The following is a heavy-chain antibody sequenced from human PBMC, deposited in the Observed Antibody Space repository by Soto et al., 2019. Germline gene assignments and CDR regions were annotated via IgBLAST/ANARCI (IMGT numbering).Heavy chain of an antibody. D-gene: IGHD6-13*01. CDR1: GGSVSSGSYY. Sequence: SETLSLTCTVSGGSVSSGSYYWSWNRQPPGKGLEWIGYIYYSGSTNYNPSLKSRVTISVDTSKNQFSLKLSSVTAADTAVYYCARGTPSESIAAAGTNYWGQGTLVTVSS. J-gene: IGHJ4*02. CDR3: ARGTPSESIAAAGTNY. CDR2: IYYSGST. V-gene: IGHV4-61*01.